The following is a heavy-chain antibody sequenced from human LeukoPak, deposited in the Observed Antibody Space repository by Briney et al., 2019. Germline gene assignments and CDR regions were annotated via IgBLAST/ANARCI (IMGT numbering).Heavy chain of an antibody. V-gene: IGHV3-23*01. Sequence: PGVPLSLFCAASIFSLSRYPMSWVRQPPGPELEWVSAISGSGGSTYYADTVKGRFTISRDNSKNTLYLQMNSLRAEDTAVYYCAKASSGWDFDYWGQGTLVTVSS. J-gene: IGHJ4*02. CDR1: IFSLSRYP. D-gene: IGHD6-19*01. CDR3: AKASSGWDFDY. CDR2: ISGSGGST.